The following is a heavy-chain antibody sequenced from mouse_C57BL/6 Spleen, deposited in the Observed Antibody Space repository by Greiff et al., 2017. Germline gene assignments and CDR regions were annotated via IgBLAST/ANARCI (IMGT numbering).Heavy chain of an antibody. Sequence: VQLQQSGAELVKPGASVKISCKASGYAFSSYWMNWVKQRPGKGLVWIGQIYPGDGDTNYNGKFKGKATLTEDKSSSTAYMQLSSLTSEDSPVYFCSGVPNFSGGSYWYFDVWGTGTTVTVSS. CDR2: IYPGDGDT. J-gene: IGHJ1*03. D-gene: IGHD1-1*02. V-gene: IGHV1-80*01. CDR3: SGVPNFSGGSYWYFDV. CDR1: GYAFSSYW.